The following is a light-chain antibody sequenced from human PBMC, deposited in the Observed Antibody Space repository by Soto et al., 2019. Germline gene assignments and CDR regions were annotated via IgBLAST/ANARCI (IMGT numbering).Light chain of an antibody. CDR1: QTISSW. Sequence: IQMTQSPSILSGSVGDRVTITCRASQTISSWLAWYQQKPVKAPKLLIYKASTLKSGVPSSFSGSGSGTEFTLTISSLQPDDVATYYCQHYYSYSEAFGQGTKVDIK. CDR2: KAS. CDR3: QHYYSYSEA. V-gene: IGKV1-5*03. J-gene: IGKJ1*01.